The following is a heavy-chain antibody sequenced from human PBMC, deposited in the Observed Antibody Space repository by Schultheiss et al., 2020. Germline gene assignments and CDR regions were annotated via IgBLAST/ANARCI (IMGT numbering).Heavy chain of an antibody. CDR2: IYSGGST. CDR3: ARDRGPYYDISSWFDP. D-gene: IGHD3-9*01. V-gene: IGHV3-53*05. Sequence: ETLSLTCAVSGGSISSSNWWSWVRQPPGKGLEWVSVIYSGGSTYYADSVKGRFTISRDNSKNTLYLQMNSLRAEDTALYYCARDRGPYYDISSWFDPWGQRTLVNVYS. J-gene: IGHJ5*02. CDR1: GGSISSSNW.